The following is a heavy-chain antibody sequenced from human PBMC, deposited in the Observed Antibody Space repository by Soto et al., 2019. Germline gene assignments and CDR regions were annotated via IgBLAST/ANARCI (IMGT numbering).Heavy chain of an antibody. Sequence: VASVKVSCKASGYTFSIYALHWVRQAPGQRLEWMGWINAGNGNTKYSQNFQGRVTITTDTSASTAYMELSSLRSEDTAVYYCARCRYSSAHPRGIDYWGQGTLVTVSS. D-gene: IGHD3-22*01. CDR2: INAGNGNT. CDR3: ARCRYSSAHPRGIDY. V-gene: IGHV1-3*01. CDR1: GYTFSIYA. J-gene: IGHJ4*02.